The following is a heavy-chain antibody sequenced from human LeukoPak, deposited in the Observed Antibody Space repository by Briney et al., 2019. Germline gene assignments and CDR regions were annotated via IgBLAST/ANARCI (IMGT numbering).Heavy chain of an antibody. CDR3: ARIYDYVAYYFDY. CDR2: ISPGDSDT. J-gene: IGHJ4*02. CDR1: GYSFTSYW. D-gene: IGHD3-16*01. Sequence: GESLKISCKGSGYSFTSYWIGWVRQMPGKGLEWMGIISPGDSDTRYSPSFQGQVTISADKSISTAYLQWSSLKASDTAMYYCARIYDYVAYYFDYWGQGTLVTVSS. V-gene: IGHV5-51*01.